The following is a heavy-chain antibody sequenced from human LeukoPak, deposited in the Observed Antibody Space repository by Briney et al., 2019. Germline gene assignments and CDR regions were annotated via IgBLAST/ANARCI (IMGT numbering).Heavy chain of an antibody. CDR2: ISGSGGST. D-gene: IGHD1-26*01. J-gene: IGHJ4*02. CDR3: ARGRYSGTTFYFDY. Sequence: QSGGSLRLSCAASGFTFSSYAMSWVRQAPGKGLEWVSAISGSGGSTYYADSVKGRFTISRDNAENSLYLQMNSLRAEDTAIYYCARGRYSGTTFYFDYWGQGTLVSVSS. V-gene: IGHV3-23*01. CDR1: GFTFSSYA.